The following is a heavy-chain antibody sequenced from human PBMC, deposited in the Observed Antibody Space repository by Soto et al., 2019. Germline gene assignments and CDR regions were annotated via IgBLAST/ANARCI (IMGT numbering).Heavy chain of an antibody. V-gene: IGHV4-30-4*01. D-gene: IGHD3-16*02. CDR2: IYYSGST. CDR3: ARVYRVPSAGAMDV. Sequence: QVQLQESGPGLVKPSQTLSLTCTVSGGSINSGDYHWSWIRQSPGKGLEWIGAIYYSGSTYYNPYLKSRIRISVDTSKYQFSLKVNSVTAADTAVYYCARVYRVPSAGAMDVWGQGTTVTVSS. J-gene: IGHJ6*02. CDR1: GGSINSGDYH.